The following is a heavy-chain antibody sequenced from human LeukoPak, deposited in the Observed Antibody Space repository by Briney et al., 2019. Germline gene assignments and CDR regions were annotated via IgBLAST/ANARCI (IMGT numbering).Heavy chain of an antibody. CDR3: AREMVVSPY. Sequence: GGSLRLSCAASGFTFSSHWMHWVRQAPGKGLVWVSRINSDGCSTSYADSVKGRFTISRDNAKNTLYLQMNSLRAEDTAIYYCAREMVVSPYWGQGTLVTVSS. CDR1: GFTFSSHW. D-gene: IGHD2-15*01. J-gene: IGHJ4*02. V-gene: IGHV3-74*01. CDR2: INSDGCST.